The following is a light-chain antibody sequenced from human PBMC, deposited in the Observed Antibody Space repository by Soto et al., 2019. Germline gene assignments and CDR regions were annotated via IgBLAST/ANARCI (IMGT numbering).Light chain of an antibody. CDR3: GADHGSGGNFVYV. J-gene: IGLJ1*01. Sequence: QPVLTQPPSASASLGASVTLTCTLSSGYSNYKVDWYQQRPGKGPRFVMRVGTGGIVGSKGDGIPDRFSVFGSGLNRYLTIENIQEEDESDYHCGADHGSGGNFVYVFGTGTKLTVL. CDR1: SGYSNYK. CDR2: VGTGGIVG. V-gene: IGLV9-49*01.